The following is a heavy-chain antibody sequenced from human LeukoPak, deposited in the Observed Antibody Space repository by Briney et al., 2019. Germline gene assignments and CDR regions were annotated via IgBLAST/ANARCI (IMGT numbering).Heavy chain of an antibody. CDR3: AKEGYYGSGSFPDY. J-gene: IGHJ4*02. CDR1: GFTFSNYG. Sequence: GGSLRLSCAASGFTFSNYGMHWVRQAPGKGLEWVAVVSFDGSNEDYADSVKGRFSTSRDNSKNTLYLLMNSLRAEDTAVYYCAKEGYYGSGSFPDYWGQGTLVTVSS. V-gene: IGHV3-30*18. CDR2: VSFDGSNE. D-gene: IGHD3-10*01.